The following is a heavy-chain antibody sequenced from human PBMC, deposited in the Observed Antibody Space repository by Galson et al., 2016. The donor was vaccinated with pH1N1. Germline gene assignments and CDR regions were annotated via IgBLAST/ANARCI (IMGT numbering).Heavy chain of an antibody. CDR3: ARGAVMNAFAA. CDR2: INAHNGHT. J-gene: IGHJ5*02. V-gene: IGHV1-18*01. Sequence: SVKVSCKASGYTFTSFGITWVRQAPGQGLEWMGWINAHNGHTDYAQRLQGRVAMTTDTSTSTAYMELRSLRSDDTAVYFCARGAVMNAFAAWGQGALVTVSS. CDR1: GYTFTSFG. D-gene: IGHD3-16*01.